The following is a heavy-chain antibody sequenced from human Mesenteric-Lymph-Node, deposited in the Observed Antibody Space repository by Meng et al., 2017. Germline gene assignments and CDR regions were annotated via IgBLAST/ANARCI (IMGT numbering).Heavy chain of an antibody. Sequence: GESLKISCAASGFTFSDYYMSWIRQAPGKGLEWVAYISSSGSTIYYADSVKGRFTISRDNAKNSQYLQMNSLRADDTAVYYCAGDICSGSGCHDAFYIWGQGTMVTVSS. V-gene: IGHV3-11*04. D-gene: IGHD2-15*01. CDR2: ISSSGSTI. CDR1: GFTFSDYY. J-gene: IGHJ3*02. CDR3: AGDICSGSGCHDAFYI.